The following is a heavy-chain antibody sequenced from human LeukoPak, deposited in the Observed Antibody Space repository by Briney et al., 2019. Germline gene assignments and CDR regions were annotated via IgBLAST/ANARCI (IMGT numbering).Heavy chain of an antibody. J-gene: IGHJ4*02. CDR3: ARAPEDNWNVYYFDY. V-gene: IGHV4-61*02. Sequence: SETLSLTCTVSGGSISSGSCYWSWIRQPAGKGLEWIGRIYTSGSTNYSPSLKSRVTISVDTSKNQFSLKLSSVTAADTAVYYCARAPEDNWNVYYFDYWGQGTLVTVSS. CDR1: GGSISSGSCY. D-gene: IGHD1-20*01. CDR2: IYTSGST.